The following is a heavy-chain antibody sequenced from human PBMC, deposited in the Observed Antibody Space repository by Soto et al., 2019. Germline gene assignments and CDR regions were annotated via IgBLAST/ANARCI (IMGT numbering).Heavy chain of an antibody. V-gene: IGHV1-8*01. CDR1: GYTFTSYD. J-gene: IGHJ6*03. CDR2: MNPNSGNT. D-gene: IGHD3-3*01. Sequence: QVQLVQSGAEVKKPGASVKVSCKASGYTFTSYDINWVRQATGQGLEWMGWMNPNSGNTGYAQKFQGRVTMTRNTSISTAYMELSSLRSEDTAVYYCARGRRITIFGVVIKNYYYYYMDVWGKGTTVTVSS. CDR3: ARGRRITIFGVVIKNYYYYYMDV.